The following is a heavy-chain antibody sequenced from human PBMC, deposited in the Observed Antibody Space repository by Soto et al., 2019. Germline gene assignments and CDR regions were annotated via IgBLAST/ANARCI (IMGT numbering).Heavy chain of an antibody. D-gene: IGHD2-21*02. CDR1: GGSISSSSYY. V-gene: IGHV4-39*01. CDR2: IYYSGST. Sequence: PSETLSLTCTVSGGSISSSSYYWGWIRQPPGKGLEWIGSIYYSGSTYYNPSLKSRVTISVDTSKNQFSLKLSSVTAADTAVYYCARRGAYCGGDCYSNWFDPWGQGTLVTAPQ. CDR3: ARRGAYCGGDCYSNWFDP. J-gene: IGHJ5*02.